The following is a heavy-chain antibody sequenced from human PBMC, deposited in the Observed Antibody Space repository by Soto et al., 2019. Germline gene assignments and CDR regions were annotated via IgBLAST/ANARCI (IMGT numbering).Heavy chain of an antibody. J-gene: IGHJ4*02. Sequence: QLQLQESGPGLVKPSETLSLTCTVSGGSISSSSYYWGWIRQPPGKGLEWIGSIYYSGSTYYNPSLKSRVTISVDTSKNQFSLKLSSVTAADTAVYYCARVICSGGSCSLGYWGQGTLVTVSS. CDR1: GGSISSSSYY. CDR3: ARVICSGGSCSLGY. D-gene: IGHD2-15*01. V-gene: IGHV4-39*01. CDR2: IYYSGST.